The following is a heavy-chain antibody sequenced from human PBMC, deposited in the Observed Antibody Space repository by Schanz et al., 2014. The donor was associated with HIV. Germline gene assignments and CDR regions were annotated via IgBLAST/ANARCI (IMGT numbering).Heavy chain of an antibody. D-gene: IGHD2-2*01. CDR2: ISDTGVRT. Sequence: EVQLLESGGGLVQPGGSLRLSCEASGFTFSNYAMSWVRQAPGKGLEWVSGISDTGVRTNYADSVKGRLTISRDNSKNTVYLQINSLSLDDTAIYYCARGLPGLDYWGQGVLVTVSS. V-gene: IGHV3-23*01. CDR3: ARGLPGLDY. J-gene: IGHJ4*02. CDR1: GFTFSNYA.